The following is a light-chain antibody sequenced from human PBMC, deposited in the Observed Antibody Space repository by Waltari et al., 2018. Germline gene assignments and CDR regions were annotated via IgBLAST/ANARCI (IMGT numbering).Light chain of an antibody. J-gene: IGKJ4*01. CDR1: QGITND. CDR2: EAS. CDR3: QRYDRIPVS. Sequence: DIQMTQSPSSLSASVGDRVTITCRASQGITNDLAWYQQKPGETPKLLLYEASSLQSGIPSRFSGSGSGMDFTLTISSLQLEDFAIYYCQRYDRIPVSFGGGTKVEIK. V-gene: IGKV1-NL1*01.